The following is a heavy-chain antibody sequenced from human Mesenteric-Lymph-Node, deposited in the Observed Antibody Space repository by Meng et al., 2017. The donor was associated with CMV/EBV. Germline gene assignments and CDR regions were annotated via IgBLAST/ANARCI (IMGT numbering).Heavy chain of an antibody. Sequence: GGSLRLSCATSGFTFNNYWMHWVRQAPGKGLVWVSRINGDGSSANYADSVKGRFTTSRDNAKNTLYLQLSNVRAEDTGVYYCTRMFEGGTFGFHYWGQGTLVTVSS. CDR2: INGDGSSA. V-gene: IGHV3-74*01. CDR3: TRMFEGGTFGFHY. D-gene: IGHD3-10*01. J-gene: IGHJ4*02. CDR1: GFTFNNYW.